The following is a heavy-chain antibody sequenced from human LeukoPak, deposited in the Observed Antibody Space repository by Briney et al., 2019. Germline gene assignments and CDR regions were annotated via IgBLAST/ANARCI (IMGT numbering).Heavy chain of an antibody. V-gene: IGHV4-61*02. CDR2: IYTSGST. Sequence: PSETLSLTCTVSGGSISSGSYYWSWIRQPAGKGLEWIGRIYTSGSTNYNPSLKSRVTISVDTSKNQFSLKLSSVTAADTAVYYCARGRGYCSGGSCYGRHYFDYWGQGTLVTVSS. CDR3: ARGRGYCSGGSCYGRHYFDY. J-gene: IGHJ4*02. D-gene: IGHD2-15*01. CDR1: GGSISSGSYY.